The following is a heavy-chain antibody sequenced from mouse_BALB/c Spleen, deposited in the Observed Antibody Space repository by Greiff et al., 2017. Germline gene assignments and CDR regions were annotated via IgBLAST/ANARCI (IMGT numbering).Heavy chain of an antibody. CDR2: IYPYNGGT. J-gene: IGHJ3*01. V-gene: IGHV1S29*02. Sequence: EVKLVESGPELVKPGASVKISCKASGYTFTDYNMHWVKQSHGKSLEWIGYIYPYNGGTGYNQKFKSKATLTVDNSSSTAYMELRSLTSEDSAVYYCAKSTMITTSFAYWGQGTLVTVSA. D-gene: IGHD2-4*01. CDR3: AKSTMITTSFAY. CDR1: GYTFTDYN.